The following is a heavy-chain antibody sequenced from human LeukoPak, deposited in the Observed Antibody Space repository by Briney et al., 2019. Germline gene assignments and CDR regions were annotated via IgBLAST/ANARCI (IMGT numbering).Heavy chain of an antibody. CDR2: ISYDGSNK. Sequence: PGRSLRLSCAASGFTFSSYAMHWVRQAPGKGLEWVAVISYDGSNKYYADSVKGRFTISRDNSKNTLYLQMNSLRAEDTAVYYCARDRDYGDYVGYYYYGMDAWGQGTTVTVSS. J-gene: IGHJ6*02. D-gene: IGHD4-17*01. CDR3: ARDRDYGDYVGYYYYGMDA. CDR1: GFTFSSYA. V-gene: IGHV3-30*04.